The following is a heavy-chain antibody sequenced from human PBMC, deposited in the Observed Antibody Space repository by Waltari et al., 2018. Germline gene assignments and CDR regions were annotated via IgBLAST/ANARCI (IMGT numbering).Heavy chain of an antibody. CDR3: TKDLTTAPGNVNWFHP. J-gene: IGHJ5*02. V-gene: IGHV3-23*01. CDR2: LSGSGGDT. D-gene: IGHD1-1*01. CDR1: GFTFDIYA. Sequence: EVQLLESGGGSAQPGESLRLSCAASGFTFDIYAMSWVRQAPGKGLGGVASLSGSGGDTYYRDPGKGRFTVSKDNSKNKVYLQMNNLRAEDTAVYYCTKDLTTAPGNVNWFHPWGQGTLVTVSS.